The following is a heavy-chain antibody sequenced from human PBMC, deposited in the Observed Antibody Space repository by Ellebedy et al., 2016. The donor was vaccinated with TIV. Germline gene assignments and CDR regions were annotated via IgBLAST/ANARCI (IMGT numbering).Heavy chain of an antibody. CDR2: FYYSGST. D-gene: IGHD1-1*01. CDR1: GGSISGSSFY. Sequence: SETLSLTCTVSGGSISGSSFYWGWIRQSPGKGLEWIGSFYYSGSTYYNPSLKSRVTISADTSKNQFSLKLSSVTAADTAMYYCTRGGTSYSDYWGQGTLVTVSS. CDR3: TRGGTSYSDY. V-gene: IGHV4-39*07. J-gene: IGHJ4*02.